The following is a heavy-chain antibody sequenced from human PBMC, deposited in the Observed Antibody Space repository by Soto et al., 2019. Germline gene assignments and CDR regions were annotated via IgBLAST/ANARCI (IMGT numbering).Heavy chain of an antibody. CDR1: GYSFTSYW. Sequence: GEYLKISCKGSGYSFTSYWIGWVRQMPGKRLEWMGIIYPGDSDTRYSPSFQGQVTISADKSISTAYLQWSSLNASDTAIYYCARQYCSGGSCYPDAEYFQHWGQGTLVTVSS. J-gene: IGHJ1*01. V-gene: IGHV5-51*01. CDR3: ARQYCSGGSCYPDAEYFQH. D-gene: IGHD2-15*01. CDR2: IYPGDSDT.